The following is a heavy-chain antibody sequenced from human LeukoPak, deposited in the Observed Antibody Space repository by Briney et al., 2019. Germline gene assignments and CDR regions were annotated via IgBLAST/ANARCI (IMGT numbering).Heavy chain of an antibody. D-gene: IGHD3-10*01. Sequence: SETLSLTCIVSGGSISSTSYYWSWIRQPPGKGLEWIGYIYYSGSTNYNPSLKSRVTISVDTSKNQFSLKLSSVTAADTAVYYCARLGLLWFGRGNWFDPWGQGTLVTVSS. CDR3: ARLGLLWFGRGNWFDP. CDR2: IYYSGST. CDR1: GGSISSTSYY. V-gene: IGHV4-61*05. J-gene: IGHJ5*02.